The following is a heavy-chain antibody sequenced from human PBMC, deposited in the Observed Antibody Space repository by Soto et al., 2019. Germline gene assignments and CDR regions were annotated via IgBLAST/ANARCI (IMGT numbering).Heavy chain of an antibody. J-gene: IGHJ6*02. Sequence: EVQLLESGGGLVQPGGSLRLSCAASGFTFSSYAMSWVRQAPGKGLEWVSAISGSGGSTYYADSVKGRFTISRDNSKNKLYLQMNSLSAEDTAVYYCAKEWFGEASYYYGMDVWGQGTTVTVSS. CDR2: ISGSGGST. V-gene: IGHV3-23*01. CDR1: GFTFSSYA. D-gene: IGHD3-10*01. CDR3: AKEWFGEASYYYGMDV.